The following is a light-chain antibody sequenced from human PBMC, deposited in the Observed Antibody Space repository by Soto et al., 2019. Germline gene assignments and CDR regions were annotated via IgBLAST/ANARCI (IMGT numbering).Light chain of an antibody. CDR2: GAS. CDR1: QSVSSK. Sequence: EIVMTQSPATLSLSPGERVTLSCRASQSVSSKLAWYQQKPGQAPRLLIYGASIRATDIPARFSGSGSGTDFTLSISRLQSEDFAIFYCQQYSNWPYTFGQGTKLEIK. V-gene: IGKV3-15*01. CDR3: QQYSNWPYT. J-gene: IGKJ2*01.